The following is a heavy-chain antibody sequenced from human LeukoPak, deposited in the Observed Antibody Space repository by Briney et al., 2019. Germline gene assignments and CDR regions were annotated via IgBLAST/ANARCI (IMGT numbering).Heavy chain of an antibody. CDR2: IYAGGST. CDR1: GFTVSSNY. V-gene: IGHV3-53*05. CDR3: AKDSIVVVTAPQEDDAFDI. D-gene: IGHD2-21*02. Sequence: GGSLRLSCAASGFTVSSNYISWVRQAPGKGLEWVSVIYAGGSTYYADSVKGRFTISRDNSKNTLYLQMNSLRAEDTAVYYCAKDSIVVVTAPQEDDAFDIWGQGTMVTVSS. J-gene: IGHJ3*02.